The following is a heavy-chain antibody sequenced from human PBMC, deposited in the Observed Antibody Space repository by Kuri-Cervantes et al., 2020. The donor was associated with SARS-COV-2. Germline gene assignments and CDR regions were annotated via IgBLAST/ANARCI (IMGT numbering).Heavy chain of an antibody. CDR3: AREVVVVPAASYFDN. D-gene: IGHD2-21*01. J-gene: IGHJ4*02. CDR1: GGSINSGQYY. Sequence: SCSVSGGSINSGQYYWSWVRQPPGKGLEWIGYISYRGYTHYNPSLKSLASISLDASKIQFSLQLASVTAADTAVFFCAREVVVVPAASYFDNWGQGTLVTVSS. V-gene: IGHV4-30-4*01. CDR2: ISYRGYT.